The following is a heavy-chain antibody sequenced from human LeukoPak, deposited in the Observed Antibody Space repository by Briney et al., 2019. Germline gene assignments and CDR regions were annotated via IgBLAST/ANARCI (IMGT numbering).Heavy chain of an antibody. D-gene: IGHD2-8*01. Sequence: GGSLRLSCAASGFTFSSYWMHWVRQAPGKGLVWVSRINSDGSSTSYADSVKGRFTISRDNAKNSLYLQMNSLRPEDTALYYCSTDPRLLIYWGHGTLVTVSS. CDR1: GFTFSSYW. CDR3: STDPRLLIY. CDR2: INSDGSST. V-gene: IGHV3-74*01. J-gene: IGHJ4*01.